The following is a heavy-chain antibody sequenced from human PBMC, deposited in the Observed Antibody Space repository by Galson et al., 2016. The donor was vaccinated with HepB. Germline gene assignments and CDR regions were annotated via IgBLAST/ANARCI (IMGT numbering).Heavy chain of an antibody. CDR3: ARAAGDYGNDGFPNFDY. CDR1: GFTFSSYA. CDR2: ISGSDGRT. V-gene: IGHV3-23*01. J-gene: IGHJ4*02. Sequence: SLRLSCAASGFTFSSYAMVWVRQAPGKGLEWISAISGSDGRTYYADSVKGRFTISRDNSKNTLSLQMNSLRDEDTAVYFCARAAGDYGNDGFPNFDYWGQGTLVTVSS. D-gene: IGHD4-17*01.